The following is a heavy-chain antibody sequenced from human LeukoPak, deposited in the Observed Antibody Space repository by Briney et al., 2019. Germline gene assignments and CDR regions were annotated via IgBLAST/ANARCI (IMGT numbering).Heavy chain of an antibody. CDR2: IKQDGGET. J-gene: IGHJ4*02. V-gene: IGHV3-7*01. Sequence: PGGSMRLSCAASGFIFTDYWMHWVRQAPGKGLEWVASIKQDGGETFYVDSVKGRFTISRDNAKNSLYLQMNSLRAEDTAVYYCTREDHSNYNYWGQGTLVTVSS. CDR1: GFIFTDYW. CDR3: TREDHSNYNY. D-gene: IGHD4-11*01.